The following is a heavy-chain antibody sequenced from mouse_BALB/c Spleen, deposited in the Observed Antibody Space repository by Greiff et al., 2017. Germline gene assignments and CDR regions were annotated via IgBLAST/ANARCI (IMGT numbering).Heavy chain of an antibody. D-gene: IGHD2-3*01. J-gene: IGHJ3*01. Sequence: VHLVESGPGLVAPSQSLSITCTVSGFSLSRYSVLWVRQPPGKGLEWLGMIWGGGSTDYNSALKSRLSISKDNSKSQVFLKMNSLQTDDTAMYYCASDGYHSWFAYWGQGTLVTVSA. V-gene: IGHV2-6-4*01. CDR3: ASDGYHSWFAY. CDR1: GFSLSRYS. CDR2: IWGGGST.